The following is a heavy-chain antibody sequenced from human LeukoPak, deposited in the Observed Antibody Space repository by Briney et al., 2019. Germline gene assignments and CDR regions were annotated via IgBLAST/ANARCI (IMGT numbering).Heavy chain of an antibody. CDR2: INAGNGNT. D-gene: IGHD3-9*01. J-gene: IGHJ4*02. V-gene: IGHV1-3*01. CDR1: GYTFTSYA. CDR3: ARAKGRYFDWFPDY. Sequence: ASVKVSCKASGYTFTSYAMHWVRQAPGQRLEWMGWINAGNGNTKYSQKLQGGVTITRDTSASTAYMELSSLRSEDTAVYYCARAKGRYFDWFPDYWGQGTLVTVSS.